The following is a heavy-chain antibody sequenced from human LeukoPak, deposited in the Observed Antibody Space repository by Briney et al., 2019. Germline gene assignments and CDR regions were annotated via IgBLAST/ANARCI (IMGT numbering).Heavy chain of an antibody. D-gene: IGHD3-3*01. CDR1: GGSISSGDYY. CDR3: AGLRFLEWFVDY. J-gene: IGHJ4*02. Sequence: PSQTLSLTCTVSGGSISSGDYYWSWIRQPPGKGLEWIGYIYYSGSTYYTPSLKSRVTISVDTSKNQFSLKLSSVTAAATAVYYCAGLRFLEWFVDYWGQGTLVTVSS. CDR2: IYYSGST. V-gene: IGHV4-30-4*08.